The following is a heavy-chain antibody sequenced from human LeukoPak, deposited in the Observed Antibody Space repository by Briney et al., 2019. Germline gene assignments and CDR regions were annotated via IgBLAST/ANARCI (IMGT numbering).Heavy chain of an antibody. J-gene: IGHJ4*02. V-gene: IGHV1-18*04. CDR1: GYTFTGYY. CDR3: ARDRRGYSAYDGEGFDY. Sequence: ASVKVSCKASGYTFTGYYMHWVRQAPGQGLQWMGWISADNGNTKYAQNLQGRVIMTTDRSTGTAYVELTSLRSDDTAVYYCARDRRGYSAYDGEGFDYWGQGTLVTVSS. D-gene: IGHD5-12*01. CDR2: ISADNGNT.